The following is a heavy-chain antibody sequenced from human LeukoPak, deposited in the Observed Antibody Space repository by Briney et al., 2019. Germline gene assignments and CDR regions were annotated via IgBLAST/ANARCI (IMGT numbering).Heavy chain of an antibody. CDR3: ARGYYGSGLIVV. Sequence: SETLSLTCAVYGGSFSGYYWSWIRQPPGKGLEWIGEINHSGSTNYNPSLKSRVTISVDTSKNQFSLKLSSVTAADTAVYYCARGYYGSGLIVVWGQGTMVTVSS. J-gene: IGHJ3*01. D-gene: IGHD3-10*01. CDR2: INHSGST. CDR1: GGSFSGYY. V-gene: IGHV4-34*01.